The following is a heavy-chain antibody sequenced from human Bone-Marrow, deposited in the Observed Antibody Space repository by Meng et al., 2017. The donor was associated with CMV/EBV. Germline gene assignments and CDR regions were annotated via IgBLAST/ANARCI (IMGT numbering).Heavy chain of an antibody. CDR1: GFTFSTYE. V-gene: IGHV3-48*03. J-gene: IGHJ4*02. D-gene: IGHD3-3*01. Sequence: GESLKISCVASGFTFSTYEMNWVRQTPGKGLEWVSYISTSGSTIYHADSVKGRFTISRDNAKNSLYLQMNSLRAEDTAIYYCARDSPDWRGYVYFDYWGQGTLVTGSS. CDR2: ISTSGSTI. CDR3: ARDSPDWRGYVYFDY.